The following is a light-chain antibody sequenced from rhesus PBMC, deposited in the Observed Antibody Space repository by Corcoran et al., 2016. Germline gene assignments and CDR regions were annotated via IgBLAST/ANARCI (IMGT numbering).Light chain of an antibody. CDR2: KVT. V-gene: IGKV2S3*01. J-gene: IGKJ1*01. CDR3: MQSTKDPRT. CDR1: QSLLHSNGNTY. Sequence: DIVMTQTPLSLPVTPGEPASISCRSSQSLLHSNGNTYLHWYLQKPGKSPRPLIYKVTNRESGVPDRFSGSGSGTDFTLKISRVEPEDVRVYYCMQSTKDPRTFGQRTKVEIK.